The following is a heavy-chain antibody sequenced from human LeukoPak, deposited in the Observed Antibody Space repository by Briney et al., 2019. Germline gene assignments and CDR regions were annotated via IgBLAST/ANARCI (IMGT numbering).Heavy chain of an antibody. CDR3: ARGVYSSSWKVYYFDY. D-gene: IGHD6-13*01. CDR1: GGTFSSYA. CDR2: IIPILGIA. Sequence: ASVKVSCKASGGTFSSYAISWVRQAPGQGLEWMGRIIPILGIANYAQKFQGRVTITADKSTSTAYMELSSLRSEDTAVYYCARGVYSSSWKVYYFDYWGQGTLVTVSS. V-gene: IGHV1-69*04. J-gene: IGHJ4*02.